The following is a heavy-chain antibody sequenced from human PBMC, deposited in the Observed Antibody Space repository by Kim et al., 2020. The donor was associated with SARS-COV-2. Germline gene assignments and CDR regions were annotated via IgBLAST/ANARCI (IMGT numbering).Heavy chain of an antibody. J-gene: IGHJ4*02. D-gene: IGHD3-16*01. Sequence: ASVKVACKASGYTVSDYHIHWVRQAPGQAPEWMGWINCKTGSTTYAQMFQARVTLTRDTSISTAYMDLSGLMSDDTAVYYCAVWIRVVARRVPTWGQGTLVTASS. CDR3: AVWIRVVARRVPT. CDR1: GYTVSDYH. V-gene: IGHV1-2*02. CDR2: INCKTGST.